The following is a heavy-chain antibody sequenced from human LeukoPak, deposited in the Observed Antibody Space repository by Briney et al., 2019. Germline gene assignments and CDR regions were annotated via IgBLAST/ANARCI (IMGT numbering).Heavy chain of an antibody. CDR3: ARRGIAAAGYDY. J-gene: IGHJ4*02. V-gene: IGHV4-59*08. CDR1: GGSISSYY. CDR2: IYYSGTT. Sequence: SETLSLTCTVSGGSISSYYWSWIRQPPGKGLEWIGYIYYSGTTNYNPSLESRVTILVDTSKNQFSLNLSSVTAADTAVYYCARRGIAAAGYDYWGLGTLVTVSS. D-gene: IGHD6-13*01.